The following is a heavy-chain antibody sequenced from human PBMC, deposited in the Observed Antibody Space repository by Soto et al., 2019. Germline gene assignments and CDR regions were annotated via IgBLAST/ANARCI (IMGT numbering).Heavy chain of an antibody. CDR1: GGSISSGGYY. CDR3: ASIKDCSSTSCYFDY. J-gene: IGHJ4*02. CDR2: TYYSGST. D-gene: IGHD2-2*01. V-gene: IGHV4-61*08. Sequence: SETLSLTCTVSGGSISSGGYYWSWIRQHPGKGLEWIGYTYYSGSTNYNPSLKSRVTISVDTSKNQFSLKLSSVTAADTAVYYCASIKDCSSTSCYFDYWGQGTLVTVSS.